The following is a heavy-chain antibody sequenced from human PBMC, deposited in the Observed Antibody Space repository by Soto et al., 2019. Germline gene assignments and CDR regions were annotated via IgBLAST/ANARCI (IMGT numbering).Heavy chain of an antibody. V-gene: IGHV3-30*18. CDR1: GFTFSNYG. D-gene: IGHD3-22*01. CDR2: ISYDGSNK. J-gene: IGHJ4*02. CDR3: AKDTYYHDSSGYYIFDY. Sequence: PGGSLRLSCAASGFTFSNYGMHWVRQAPGKGPEWVAAISYDGSNKNYADSVKGRFTISRDNSKNTVYLQMNSLRAEDTAVYYCAKDTYYHDSSGYYIFDYWGQGTLVTVSS.